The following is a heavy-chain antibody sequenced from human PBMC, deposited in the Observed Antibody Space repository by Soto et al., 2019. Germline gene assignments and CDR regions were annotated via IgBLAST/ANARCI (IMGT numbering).Heavy chain of an antibody. CDR3: ARVEYGAYYFDY. D-gene: IGHD4-17*01. V-gene: IGHV3-74*01. Sequence: EVQLVESGGGLVQPGGSLRLSCAASGFIFSNYWMHWVRQAPGKGLVWVSRINSDGSTTSYADSVKGRFTISRDNAKNTLYLAMNSLRAEDTAVYYCARVEYGAYYFDYWGKGTLVTVSS. CDR1: GFIFSNYW. CDR2: INSDGSTT. J-gene: IGHJ4*02.